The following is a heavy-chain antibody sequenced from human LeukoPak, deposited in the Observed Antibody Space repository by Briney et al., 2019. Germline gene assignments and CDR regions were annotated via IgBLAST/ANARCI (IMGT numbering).Heavy chain of an antibody. D-gene: IGHD3-9*01. CDR3: AKVESPDYDILTGYDF. Sequence: GGSLRLSCAASGFTFDYYAMNWVRQAPGRGMEWVSTISGGGKSTYYGDSVKGRFTISRDNSKNTLHLQMNSLRVEDTAVYFCAKVESPDYDILTGYDFWGQGTQVTVSS. J-gene: IGHJ4*02. CDR1: GFTFDYYA. CDR2: ISGGGKST. V-gene: IGHV3-23*01.